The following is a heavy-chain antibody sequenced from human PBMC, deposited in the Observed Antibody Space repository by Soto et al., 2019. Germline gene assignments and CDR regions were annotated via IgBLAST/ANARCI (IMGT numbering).Heavy chain of an antibody. CDR1: GGSISSGGYS. D-gene: IGHD6-19*01. Sequence: PSETLSLTCAVSGGSISSGGYSWSWIRQPPGKGLEWIGYIYHSGSTYYNPSLKSRVTISVDRSKNQFSLKLSSVTAADTAVYYCARDSRIAVAGTFYYYGMEVSGQGTTVTVSS. J-gene: IGHJ6*02. CDR3: ARDSRIAVAGTFYYYGMEV. CDR2: IYHSGST. V-gene: IGHV4-30-2*01.